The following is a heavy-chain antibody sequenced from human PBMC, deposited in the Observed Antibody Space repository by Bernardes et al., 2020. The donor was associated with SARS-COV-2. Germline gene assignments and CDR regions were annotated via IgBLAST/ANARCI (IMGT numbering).Heavy chain of an antibody. J-gene: IGHJ6*02. CDR1: GFTFSSYA. CDR2: ISYDGSNI. D-gene: IGHD1-26*01. CDR3: ARHEGATVFYYYGMDV. V-gene: IGHV3-30-3*01. Sequence: GGSLRLSCAASGFTFSSYAIHWVRRGPGKGLEWVAVISYDGSNIHYGDSVRGRFSVSRDDSRNTLYLQMNSLRAEDTAVYYCARHEGATVFYYYGMDVWGQGTTVTVSS.